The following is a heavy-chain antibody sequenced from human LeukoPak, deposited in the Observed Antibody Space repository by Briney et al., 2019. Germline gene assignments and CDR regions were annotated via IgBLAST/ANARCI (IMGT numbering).Heavy chain of an antibody. D-gene: IGHD3-16*01. CDR3: ARGGGLDV. CDR1: GFTFSSNW. V-gene: IGHV3-7*03. J-gene: IGHJ6*02. CDR2: INHNGNVN. Sequence: GGSLRLSCAASGFTFSSNWMNWARQAPGKGLEWVASINHNGNVNYYVDSVKGRFTISRDNAKNSLYLQMSNLRAEDTAVYFCARGGGLDVWGQGATVTVSS.